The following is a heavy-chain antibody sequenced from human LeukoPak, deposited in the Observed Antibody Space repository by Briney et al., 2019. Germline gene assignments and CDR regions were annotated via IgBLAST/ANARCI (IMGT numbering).Heavy chain of an antibody. D-gene: IGHD3-22*01. J-gene: IGHJ1*01. CDR2: IIPIFGTA. V-gene: IGHV1-69*05. CDR3: ASNYDSSTIEYFQH. CDR1: GGTFSSYT. Sequence: SVKVSCKASGGTFSSYTISWVRQAPGQGLEWMGRIIPIFGTANYAQKFQGRVTITTDESTSTAYMELGSLRSEDTAVYYCASNYDSSTIEYFQHWGQGTLVTVSS.